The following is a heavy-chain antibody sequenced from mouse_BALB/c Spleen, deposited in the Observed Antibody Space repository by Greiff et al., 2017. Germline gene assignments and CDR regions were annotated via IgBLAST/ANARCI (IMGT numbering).Heavy chain of an antibody. CDR1: GYTFTSYW. Sequence: VQLQQSGAELVRPSPSVSLSCTVSGYTFTSYWMQWVKQRPGQGLEWIGAIYPGDGDTRYTPKFKGKATLTADTSSSTTYMQLSILASEDSAVYYGAGASLWLRRGFAYGGQGTLVTVSA. CDR2: IYPGDGDT. J-gene: IGHJ3*01. V-gene: IGHV1-87*01. D-gene: IGHD2-2*01. CDR3: AGASLWLRRGFAY.